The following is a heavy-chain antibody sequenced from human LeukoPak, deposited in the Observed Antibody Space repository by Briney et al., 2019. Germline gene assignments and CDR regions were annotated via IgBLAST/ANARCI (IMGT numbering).Heavy chain of an antibody. CDR2: INHSGST. CDR1: GGSFSGYY. J-gene: IGHJ3*02. V-gene: IGHV4-34*01. Sequence: SETLSLTCAVYGGSFSGYYWSWIRQPPGKGLEWIGEINHSGSTNYNPSLKSRVTISVDTSKNQLSLKLSSATAADTAVYYCARDSRDGYNWLAAFDIWGQGTMVTVSS. CDR3: ARDSRDGYNWLAAFDI. D-gene: IGHD5-24*01.